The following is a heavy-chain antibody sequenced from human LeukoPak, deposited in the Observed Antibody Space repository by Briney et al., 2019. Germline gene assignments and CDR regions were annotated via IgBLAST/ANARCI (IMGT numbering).Heavy chain of an antibody. V-gene: IGHV3-21*01. CDR1: GFTFSSYS. Sequence: PGGSLRLSCAASGFTFSSYSMNRGRQAPGKGLEWVSSISSSSIYIYYADSVKGRFTISIDNAKNSLYLQMNSLRAEDTAAYYCASDRSIFGLWGQGTLVTVSS. D-gene: IGHD3-3*01. CDR3: ASDRSIFGL. CDR2: ISSSSIYI. J-gene: IGHJ4*02.